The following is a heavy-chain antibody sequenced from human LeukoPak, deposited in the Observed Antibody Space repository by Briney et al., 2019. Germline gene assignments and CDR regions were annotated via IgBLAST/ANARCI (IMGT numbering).Heavy chain of an antibody. J-gene: IGHJ4*02. Sequence: ASVKVSCKASGYTFTGYFIHWVRQAPGQGLEWMGWINPDSGGTNYAQTFQGRVTMTRDTSISTVYMELSRLRSEDMAVYYCARDYCSSTSCYAGYWGQGTLVTVSS. CDR3: ARDYCSSTSCYAGY. CDR2: INPDSGGT. CDR1: GYTFTGYF. D-gene: IGHD2-2*01. V-gene: IGHV1-2*02.